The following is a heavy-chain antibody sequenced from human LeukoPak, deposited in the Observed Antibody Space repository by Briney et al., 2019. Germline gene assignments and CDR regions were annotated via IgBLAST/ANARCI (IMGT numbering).Heavy chain of an antibody. CDR3: ARSVVVPAAIERDYYMDV. Sequence: GASVKVSCKASGGTFSSYAISWVRQAPGQGLEWMGGIIPIFGTANYAQKFQGRVTITADESTSTAYMELSSLRSEDTAVYYCARSVVVPAAIERDYYMDVWGKGTTVTVSS. CDR2: IIPIFGTA. D-gene: IGHD2-2*02. V-gene: IGHV1-69*01. J-gene: IGHJ6*03. CDR1: GGTFSSYA.